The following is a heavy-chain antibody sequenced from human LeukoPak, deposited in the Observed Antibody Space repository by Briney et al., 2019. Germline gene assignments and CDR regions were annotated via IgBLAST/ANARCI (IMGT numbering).Heavy chain of an antibody. Sequence: ASVKVSCKTSGYTFTSYGISWVRQAPGQGLERMGWISAYNGNTNYAQKLQGRVTMTTDTSTSTAYMELRSLRSDDTAVYYCARDGDSCTSTSCYYPLDYWGQGTLVTVSS. J-gene: IGHJ4*02. CDR2: ISAYNGNT. D-gene: IGHD2-2*01. V-gene: IGHV1-18*01. CDR1: GYTFTSYG. CDR3: ARDGDSCTSTSCYYPLDY.